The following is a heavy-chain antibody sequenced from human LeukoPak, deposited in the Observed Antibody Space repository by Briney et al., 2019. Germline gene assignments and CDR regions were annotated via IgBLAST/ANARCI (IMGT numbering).Heavy chain of an antibody. Sequence: PGGSLRLSCAASGFTFSNAWMSWVRQAPGKGLEWVGRIKSKTDGGTTDYAAPVKGRFTISRDDSKNTLYLQMNSLRAEDTAVYYCANSRITFGGVIAYFDYWGQGTLVTVSS. CDR1: GFTFSNAW. V-gene: IGHV3-15*01. J-gene: IGHJ4*02. D-gene: IGHD3-16*02. CDR2: IKSKTDGGTT. CDR3: ANSRITFGGVIAYFDY.